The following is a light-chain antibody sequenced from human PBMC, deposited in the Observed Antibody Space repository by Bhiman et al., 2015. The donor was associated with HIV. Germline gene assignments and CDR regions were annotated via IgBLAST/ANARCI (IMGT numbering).Light chain of an antibody. CDR3: SSYTSSSTLL. Sequence: QSALTQARSVSGSPGQSVTISCTGTSSDVGGYNYVSWYQHHPGKAPKLMIYDVSKRPSGVSNRFSGSKSGNTASLTISGLQAEDEADYYCSSYTSSSTLLFGGGTKLTVL. J-gene: IGLJ2*01. V-gene: IGLV2-14*03. CDR1: SSDVGGYNY. CDR2: DVS.